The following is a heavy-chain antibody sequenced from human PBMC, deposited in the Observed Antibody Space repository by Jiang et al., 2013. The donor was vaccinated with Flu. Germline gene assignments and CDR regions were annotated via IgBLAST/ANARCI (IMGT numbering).Heavy chain of an antibody. CDR1: GYTFASYG. V-gene: IGHV1-18*01. D-gene: IGHD2-8*02. J-gene: IGHJ4*02. CDR3: TRVSGGAPVYHFDY. Sequence: SGAEVKKPGASVRVSCKASGYTFASYGINWVRQAPGQGLEWMGWISPYNGYTNYAQNLQGRVTLTIDTSTSVAYMELRSLRSDDTAIYYCTRVSGGAPVYHFDYWGQGARGHRLL. CDR2: ISPYNGYT.